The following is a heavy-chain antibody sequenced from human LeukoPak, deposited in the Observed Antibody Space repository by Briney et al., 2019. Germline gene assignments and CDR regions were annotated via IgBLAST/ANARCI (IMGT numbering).Heavy chain of an antibody. Sequence: GGSLRLSCAASGFSFITYAMHWVRQAPGKGLEWVAFMRPDGSDKFYADSVKGRFTISRDNSKNTLYLQMNSLRPDDTAVYYCARGIAATNYMDVWGKGTTVTVSS. CDR3: ARGIAATNYMDV. D-gene: IGHD6-13*01. V-gene: IGHV3-30*02. CDR2: MRPDGSDK. J-gene: IGHJ6*03. CDR1: GFSFITYA.